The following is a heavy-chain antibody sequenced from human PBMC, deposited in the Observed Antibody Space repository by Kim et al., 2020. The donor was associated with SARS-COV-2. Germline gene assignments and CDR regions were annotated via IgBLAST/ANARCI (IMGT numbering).Heavy chain of an antibody. CDR3: ARGENSSSWYHYYYYYGMDV. CDR1: GYTFTSYA. J-gene: IGHJ6*02. V-gene: IGHV1-3*01. Sequence: ASVKVSCKSSGYTFTSYAMHWVRQAPGQRLEWMGWINAGNGNTKYSQKFQGRVTITRDTSASTAYMELSSLRSEDTAVYYCARGENSSSWYHYYYYYGMDVWGQGTTVTVSS. CDR2: INAGNGNT. D-gene: IGHD6-13*01.